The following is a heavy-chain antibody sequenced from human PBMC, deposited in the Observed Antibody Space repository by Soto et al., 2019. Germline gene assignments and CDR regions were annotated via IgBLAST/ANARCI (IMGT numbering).Heavy chain of an antibody. V-gene: IGHV5-10-1*01. J-gene: IGHJ4*02. CDR3: ARHDHDCTNGVCYVDY. CDR2: IDPSDSYT. CDR1: GYSVAGYW. Sequence: PGESLNISCKGSGYSVAGYWITWVRQKPGKGLEWMGRIDPSDSYTNYSPSFQGHVTISADKSISTASLQWSSLKASDTAMYYCARHDHDCTNGVCYVDYWGQGTLVTVSS. D-gene: IGHD2-8*01.